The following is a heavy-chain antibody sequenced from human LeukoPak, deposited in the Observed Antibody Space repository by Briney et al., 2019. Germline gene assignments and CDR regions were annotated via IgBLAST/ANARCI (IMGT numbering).Heavy chain of an antibody. CDR1: DYTFTTYD. CDR3: ARHRGGEEGYNFRLHFDL. Sequence: ASVKVSCKASDYTFTTYDITWVRQAPGQGLEWMGWISANNGKTNYAQKLQGRVTITTDTSTSTAYMELRSLRSDDTAVYYCARHRGGEEGYNFRLHFDLWGRGTLVTVSS. D-gene: IGHD5-12*01. CDR2: ISANNGKT. J-gene: IGHJ2*01. V-gene: IGHV1-18*04.